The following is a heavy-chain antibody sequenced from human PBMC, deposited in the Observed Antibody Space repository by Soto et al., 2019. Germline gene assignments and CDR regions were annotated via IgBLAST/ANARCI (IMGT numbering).Heavy chain of an antibody. Sequence: QVQLLESGPGLVKPSQTLSLTCTVSGASISSADYYWSWIRQPPGKGLEWIGYIYYSGTTYNNPSLKSRVTISGATSKNQFSLKLSSVTAADTAVYYCARAPIPWYFDLWGRGTLVTVSS. CDR2: IYYSGTT. J-gene: IGHJ2*01. V-gene: IGHV4-30-4*01. CDR3: ARAPIPWYFDL. CDR1: GASISSADYY. D-gene: IGHD2-2*02.